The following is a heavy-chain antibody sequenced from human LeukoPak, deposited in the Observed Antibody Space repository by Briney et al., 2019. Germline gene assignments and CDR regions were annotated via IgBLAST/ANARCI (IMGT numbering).Heavy chain of an antibody. Sequence: GGSLRLSCAASGFTFSSYSMNWVRQAPGKGLEWVSYISSSSGTIYYADSVKGRFTISRDNAKNSLYLQMNSLRAEDTALYYCARDRNDYDFWSGYSMSYFDYWGQGTLVTVSS. J-gene: IGHJ4*02. D-gene: IGHD3-3*01. CDR1: GFTFSSYS. V-gene: IGHV3-48*01. CDR3: ARDRNDYDFWSGYSMSYFDY. CDR2: ISSSSGTI.